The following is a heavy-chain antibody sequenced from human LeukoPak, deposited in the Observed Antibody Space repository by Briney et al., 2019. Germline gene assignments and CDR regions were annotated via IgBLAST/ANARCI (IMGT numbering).Heavy chain of an antibody. CDR1: GFTFSNAW. Sequence: GGSLRLSCAASGFTFSNAWMSWVRQAPGKGLEWVSIIYSGGSTYYADSVEARFTISRDNSKNTLYLQMNSLRAEDTAVYYCARQRVYGDFNDAFDIWGQGTMVTVSS. CDR2: IYSGGST. J-gene: IGHJ3*02. CDR3: ARQRVYGDFNDAFDI. V-gene: IGHV3-66*04. D-gene: IGHD4-17*01.